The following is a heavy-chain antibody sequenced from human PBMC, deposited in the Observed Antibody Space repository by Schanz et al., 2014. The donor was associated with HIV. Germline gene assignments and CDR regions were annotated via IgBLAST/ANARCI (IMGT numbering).Heavy chain of an antibody. CDR3: ARPDYDFWVDV. V-gene: IGHV3-23*01. Sequence: EVQLLESGGGLVQPGGSLRLSCAASGFTFSTYGMHWVRQAPGKGLEWVATIGGTNTHYAESVEGRFTISRDNSQDTLFLQMNRLRVEDTAVYYCARPDYDFWVDVWGQGTTVTVSS. CDR2: IGGTNT. D-gene: IGHD3-3*01. CDR1: GFTFSTYG. J-gene: IGHJ6*02.